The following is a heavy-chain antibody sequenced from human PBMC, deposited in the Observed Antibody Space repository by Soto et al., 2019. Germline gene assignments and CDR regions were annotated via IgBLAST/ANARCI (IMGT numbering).Heavy chain of an antibody. CDR3: TTGGGWLTDY. V-gene: IGHV4-59*01. J-gene: IGHJ4*02. Sequence: SETLSLTCTVSGGSLSSGFWSWFRQPPGKGLEWIGYIHYSGDTKYNPSLKSRVTISSDTSKNQFSLKLSSVTAADTALYFCTTGGGWLTDYWGQGTLVTVSS. CDR2: IHYSGDT. D-gene: IGHD5-12*01. CDR1: GGSLSSGF.